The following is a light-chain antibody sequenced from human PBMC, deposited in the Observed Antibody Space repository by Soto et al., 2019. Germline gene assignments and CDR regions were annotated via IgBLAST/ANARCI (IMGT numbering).Light chain of an antibody. CDR2: DVS. Sequence: QSALTQPASVSGSPGQSITISCTGTSSDVGGYNHVSWHQQHPGKAPKGLIYDVSNRPSGVSNRFSGSKSGNTASLTISGLQTEDEADYYCSSYTSSSTVVFGGGTKVTVL. CDR3: SSYTSSSTVV. CDR1: SSDVGGYNH. J-gene: IGLJ2*01. V-gene: IGLV2-14*01.